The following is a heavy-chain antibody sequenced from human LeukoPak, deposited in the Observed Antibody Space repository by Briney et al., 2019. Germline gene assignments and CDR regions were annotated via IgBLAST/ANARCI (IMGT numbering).Heavy chain of an antibody. CDR3: ALLGGGPLMATPDY. Sequence: SETLSLTCTVSGGSVSGYYCNWIRQPPGKGLEWIGYMSYSGSTNYNPSLKSRVTISVDTSKNQFSLKLTSVTVADTAVYFCALLGGGPLMATPDYWGQGTLVTVSS. CDR2: MSYSGST. J-gene: IGHJ4*02. V-gene: IGHV4-59*08. D-gene: IGHD3-16*01. CDR1: GGSVSGYY.